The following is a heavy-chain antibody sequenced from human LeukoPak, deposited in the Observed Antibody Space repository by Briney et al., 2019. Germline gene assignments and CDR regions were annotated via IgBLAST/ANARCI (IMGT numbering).Heavy chain of an antibody. D-gene: IGHD2-2*01. CDR2: INHSGST. J-gene: IGHJ3*02. CDR1: GGSISSGSYY. CDR3: ARESSSAFDI. V-gene: IGHV4-39*07. Sequence: PSQTLSLSCTVSGGSISSGSYYWSWIRQPPGKGLEWIGEINHSGSTNYNPSLKSRVTISVDTSKNQFSLKLSSVTAADTAVYYCARESSSAFDIWGQGTMVTVSS.